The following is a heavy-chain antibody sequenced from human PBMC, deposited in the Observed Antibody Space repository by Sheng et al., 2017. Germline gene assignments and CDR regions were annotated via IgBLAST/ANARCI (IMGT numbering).Heavy chain of an antibody. CDR1: GFTFDDYA. J-gene: IGHJ6*02. V-gene: IGHV3-9*01. CDR3: AKEGGYGGMDV. Sequence: EVQLVESGGGLVQPGRSLRLSCAASGFTFDDYAMHWVRQAPGKGLEWVSGISWNSGSIGYADSVKGRFTISRDNAKNSLYLQMNSLRAEDTALYYCAKEGGYGGMDVWGQ. D-gene: IGHD6-13*01. CDR2: ISWNSGSI.